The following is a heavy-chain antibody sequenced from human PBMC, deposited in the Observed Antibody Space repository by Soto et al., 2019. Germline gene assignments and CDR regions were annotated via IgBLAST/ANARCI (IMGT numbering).Heavy chain of an antibody. J-gene: IGHJ5*02. CDR1: GGSISSGGYY. Sequence: SETLSLTCTVSGGSISSGGYYWSWIRQHPGKGLEWIGYIYYSGSTYYNPSLKSRVTISVDTSKNQFSLKLSSVTAADTAVYYCARDMFSSSSKDNWFDPWGQGTLVIVSS. D-gene: IGHD6-6*01. V-gene: IGHV4-31*03. CDR3: ARDMFSSSSKDNWFDP. CDR2: IYYSGST.